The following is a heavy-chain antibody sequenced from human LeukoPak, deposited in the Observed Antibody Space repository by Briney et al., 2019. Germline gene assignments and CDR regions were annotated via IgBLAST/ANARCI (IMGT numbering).Heavy chain of an antibody. V-gene: IGHV3-9*01. CDR1: GFTFDDYA. D-gene: IGHD6-19*01. J-gene: IGHJ4*02. Sequence: PGGSLRLSCAASGFTFDDYAMHWVRQAPGKGLEWVSGISWNSGSIGYADSVKGRFTISRDNAKNSLYLQMNSLRAEDTALYYCAKCSGWYFPENDFTFDYWGQGTLVTVSS. CDR2: ISWNSGSI. CDR3: AKCSGWYFPENDFTFDY.